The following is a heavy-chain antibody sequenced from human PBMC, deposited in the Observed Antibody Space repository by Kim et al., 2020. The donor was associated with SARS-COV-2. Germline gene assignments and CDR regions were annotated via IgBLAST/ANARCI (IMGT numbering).Heavy chain of an antibody. Sequence: GGSLRLSCEASGFTFSSYGMNWVRQAPGKGLEWVSAISGSGGNTNYPDSVKGGFTISRDNSENTLYLQMNSLRAEDTAVYYCVRRGGATSYSSYYGLDVWGPGTTVTVSS. CDR1: GFTFSSYG. CDR3: VRRGGATSYSSYYGLDV. D-gene: IGHD1-26*01. V-gene: IGHV3-23*01. J-gene: IGHJ6*02. CDR2: ISGSGGNT.